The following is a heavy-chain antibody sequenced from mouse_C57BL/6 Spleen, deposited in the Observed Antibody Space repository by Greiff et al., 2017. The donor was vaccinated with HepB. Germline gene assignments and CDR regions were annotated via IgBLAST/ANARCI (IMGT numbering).Heavy chain of an antibody. CDR3: ARLGSYAMGY. D-gene: IGHD4-1*01. Sequence: QVQLQQPGAELVMPGASVKLSCKASGYTFTSYWMHWVKQRPGQGLEWIGEIDPSDSYTNYNQKFKGKSTLTVDKSSSTAYMQLSSLTSEDSAVYYCARLGSYAMGYWGQGTSVTVSS. CDR2: IDPSDSYT. V-gene: IGHV1-69*01. J-gene: IGHJ4*01. CDR1: GYTFTSYW.